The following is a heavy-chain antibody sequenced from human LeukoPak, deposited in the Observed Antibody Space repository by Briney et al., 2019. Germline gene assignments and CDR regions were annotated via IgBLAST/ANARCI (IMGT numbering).Heavy chain of an antibody. J-gene: IGHJ6*02. CDR1: GFTFSSYS. CDR3: ARAQGSYGMDV. V-gene: IGHV3-21*01. Sequence: GGSLRLSCAASGFTFSSYSMNWVRQAPGKGLEWVSSIGSSSSYIYYADSVKGRFTISRDNAKNSLYLQMNSLRAEDTAVYYCARAQGSYGMDVWGQGTTVTVSS. CDR2: IGSSSSYI.